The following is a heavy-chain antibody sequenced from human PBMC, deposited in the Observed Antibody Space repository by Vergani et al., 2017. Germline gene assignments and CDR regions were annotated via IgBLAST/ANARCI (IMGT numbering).Heavy chain of an antibody. Sequence: EVQLVESGGGLVQPGRSLRLSCAASGFTFDDYAMHWVRQAPGKGLEWDSGISWNSGSIGYADSVKGRFTISRDNAKNSLYLQMNSLRAEDTALYYCAKDLAAVAEGFDYWGQGTTVTVSS. CDR3: AKDLAAVAEGFDY. V-gene: IGHV3-9*01. J-gene: IGHJ4*02. D-gene: IGHD6-19*01. CDR2: ISWNSGSI. CDR1: GFTFDDYA.